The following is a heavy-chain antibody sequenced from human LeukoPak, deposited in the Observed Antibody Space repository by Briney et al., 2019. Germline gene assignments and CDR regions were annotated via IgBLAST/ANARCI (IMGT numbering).Heavy chain of an antibody. D-gene: IGHD6-13*01. V-gene: IGHV4-34*01. J-gene: IGHJ2*01. CDR1: GGSFSGYY. CDR3: ARGIGDFRIAAAGRAYWYFDL. CDR2: INHSGST. Sequence: PSETLSLTCAVYGGSFSGYYWSWIRQPPGKGLEWIGEINHSGSTNYNPSLKSRVTISVDTSKNQFSLKLSSVTAADTAVYYCARGIGDFRIAAAGRAYWYFDLWGRGTLATVSS.